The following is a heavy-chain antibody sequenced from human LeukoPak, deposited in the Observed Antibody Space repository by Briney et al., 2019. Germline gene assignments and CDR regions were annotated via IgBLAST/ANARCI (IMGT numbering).Heavy chain of an antibody. Sequence: SETLSLTCTVSGGSISSYYWSWIRQPPGKGLEWIGYIYYSGSTNYNPSLESRVTISVDTSKNQFSLKLSSVTAADTAVYYCARDIRFLDGMDVWGQGTTVTVSS. CDR1: GGSISSYY. D-gene: IGHD3-3*01. CDR2: IYYSGST. V-gene: IGHV4-59*01. J-gene: IGHJ6*02. CDR3: ARDIRFLDGMDV.